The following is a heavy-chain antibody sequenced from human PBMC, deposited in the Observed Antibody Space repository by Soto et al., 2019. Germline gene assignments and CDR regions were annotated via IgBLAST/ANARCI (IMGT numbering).Heavy chain of an antibody. CDR2: ITADNGET. V-gene: IGHV1-18*04. J-gene: IGHJ5*02. CDR1: GYAFTRYG. Sequence: ASVKVSCKASGYAFTRYGMCWVRQAPGQGPEWMGWITADNGETKYAQKMQDRITMTTDTSTNTAYMELRSLTSDDTALYYCTTTRDLNKCRGHCPGGSQFDPWGQGTLVTVSS. D-gene: IGHD2-21*02. CDR3: TTTRDLNKCRGHCPGGSQFDP.